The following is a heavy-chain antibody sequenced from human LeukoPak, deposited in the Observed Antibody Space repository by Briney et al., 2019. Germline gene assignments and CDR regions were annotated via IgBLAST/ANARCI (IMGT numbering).Heavy chain of an antibody. CDR1: GFTFSNYA. CDR2: ISGSGGST. Sequence: QPGGSLRLSCAASGFTFSNYAMSWVRQAPGKGLERVSGISGSGGSTYRADSVKGRFTISRDNSKNTLYLQMNSLRAEDTAVYYCARDRGVFSLPQIAPDYNWFDPWGQGTLVTVSS. J-gene: IGHJ5*02. CDR3: ARDRGVFSLPQIAPDYNWFDP. D-gene: IGHD3-10*01. V-gene: IGHV3-23*01.